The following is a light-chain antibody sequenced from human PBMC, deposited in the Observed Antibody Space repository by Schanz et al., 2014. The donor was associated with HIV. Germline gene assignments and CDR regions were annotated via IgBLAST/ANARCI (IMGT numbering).Light chain of an antibody. CDR2: DAS. CDR1: QSVSSF. V-gene: IGKV3-20*01. J-gene: IGKJ1*01. CDR3: QQYGGSPT. Sequence: EIVLTQSPATLSLSPGERATLSCRARQSVSSFLAWYQQKLAQAPRLLIYDASTRAAGTPDRFSGSGSGSAFTLIISRLEPADIAVYYCQQYGGSPTFGQGTKVEIK.